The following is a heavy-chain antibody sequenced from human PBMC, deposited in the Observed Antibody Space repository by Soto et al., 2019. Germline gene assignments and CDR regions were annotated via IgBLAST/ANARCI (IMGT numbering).Heavy chain of an antibody. V-gene: IGHV6-1*01. CDR1: GNSITSNSAA. Sequence: QTLSLTCAISGNSITSNSAAWNWIRQSPSRGLEWLGSTYYRSKWYNDYAVSVKSRITINPDTSKNQFCLQLNSVTHEDTAVYYCARVYCSSTSCYIFNWFDPWGQGTLVTVSS. CDR3: ARVYCSSTSCYIFNWFDP. J-gene: IGHJ5*02. CDR2: TYYRSKWYN. D-gene: IGHD2-2*02.